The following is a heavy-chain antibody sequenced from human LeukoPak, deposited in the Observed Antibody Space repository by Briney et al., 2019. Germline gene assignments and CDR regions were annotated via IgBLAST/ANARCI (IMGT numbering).Heavy chain of an antibody. D-gene: IGHD2-15*01. CDR2: ISSSSSYI. J-gene: IGHJ4*02. V-gene: IGHV3-21*01. Sequence: GGSLRLSCAASGFTFSSYSMNWVRQAPGKGLEWVSSISSSSSYIYYADSVKCRFTISRDNAKNSLYLQMNSLRAEDTAVYYCASGCSGGSCYFWGQGTLVTVSS. CDR3: ASGCSGGSCYF. CDR1: GFTFSSYS.